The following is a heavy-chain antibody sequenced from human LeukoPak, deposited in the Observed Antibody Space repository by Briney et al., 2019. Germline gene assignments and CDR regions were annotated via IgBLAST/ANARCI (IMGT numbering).Heavy chain of an antibody. V-gene: IGHV3-23*01. Sequence: PGGSLRLSCAASGFTFSSYAMSWVRQAPGKGLEGVSVISGSGGTTYYAASVKGRFTISRDNSKDTLYLQMNSLRDEDTAVFYCAKHLLTTMTTIDYWGQGTLVTVSS. D-gene: IGHD4-17*01. CDR1: GFTFSSYA. CDR2: ISGSGGTT. J-gene: IGHJ4*02. CDR3: AKHLLTTMTTIDY.